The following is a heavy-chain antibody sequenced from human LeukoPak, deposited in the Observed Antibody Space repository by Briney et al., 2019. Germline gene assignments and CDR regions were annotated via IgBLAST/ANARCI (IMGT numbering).Heavy chain of an antibody. CDR1: GFTFSSYW. CDR2: INGDGSST. J-gene: IGHJ4*02. V-gene: IGHV3-74*01. CDR3: AGGFDC. Sequence: GGSVRLSCAASGFTFSSYWMHWDRQAPGKGLVWVSRINGDGSSTSYADSVKGRFTISRDNAKNTVYLQMNSLRVEDTAVYYCAGGFDCWGRGTLVTVSS.